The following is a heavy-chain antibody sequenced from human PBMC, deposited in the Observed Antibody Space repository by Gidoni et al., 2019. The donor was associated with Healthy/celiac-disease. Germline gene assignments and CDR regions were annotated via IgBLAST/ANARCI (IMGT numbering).Heavy chain of an antibody. CDR1: RCTFSSYA. V-gene: IGHV1-69*01. Sequence: QVQLVQSRAGVEMPGSSVKRSWQASRCTFSSYALSWVRQARGQGLEWMGGISPIFGTQNNAQKFQGRVTIPADESTRTAQMEMSSMRSEDTAVYYCARGRSYCSSTSCRPGAFDIWGQGTMVTVSS. CDR2: ISPIFGTQ. CDR3: ARGRSYCSSTSCRPGAFDI. D-gene: IGHD2-2*01. J-gene: IGHJ3*02.